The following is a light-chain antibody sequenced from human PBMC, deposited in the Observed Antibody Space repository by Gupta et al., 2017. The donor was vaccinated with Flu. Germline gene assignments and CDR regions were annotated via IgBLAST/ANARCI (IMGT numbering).Light chain of an antibody. CDR3: QRYPEAPYS. V-gene: IGKV3-20*01. Sequence: EIVLTQSPGTLSLSPGETAILSCRASQSVISNFLAWYQHKPGQAPRLLIYAASTRAAGIPDRFSGAGSGTDFTLTISRLEPEDFAVYYCQRYPEAPYSFGQGTKLEI. CDR1: QSVISNF. CDR2: AAS. J-gene: IGKJ2*03.